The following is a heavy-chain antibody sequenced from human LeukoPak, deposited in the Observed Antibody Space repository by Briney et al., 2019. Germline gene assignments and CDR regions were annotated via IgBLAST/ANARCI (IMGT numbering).Heavy chain of an antibody. CDR1: GFTFSSYS. Sequence: GGSLRLSCAASGFTFSSYSMNWVRQAPGKGLEWVSSISSSSSYIYYADSVKGRFTISRDNAKNSLYLQMNSLRAEDTAVYYCASSGYGGNPGSSGNWFDPWAREPWSPSPQ. V-gene: IGHV3-21*01. D-gene: IGHD4-23*01. J-gene: IGHJ5*02. CDR3: ASSGYGGNPGSSGNWFDP. CDR2: ISSSSSYI.